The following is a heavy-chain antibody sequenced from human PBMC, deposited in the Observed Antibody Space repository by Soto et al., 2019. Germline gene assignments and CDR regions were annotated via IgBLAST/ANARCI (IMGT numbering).Heavy chain of an antibody. D-gene: IGHD5-12*01. CDR2: IKFDGSGI. V-gene: IGHV3-7*01. Sequence: EVQLVESGGKVVQPGGSLRLSCVASGFTFSVYWMSWVRQAPGEGLEWVARIKFDGSGIQYADSVKGRFSISRDNAGNPVYLQMNSLRAEDTAVYYCARDSGYSSVDSVNQYFDYWGQGALVTVTS. CDR1: GFTFSVYW. CDR3: ARDSGYSSVDSVNQYFDY. J-gene: IGHJ4*02.